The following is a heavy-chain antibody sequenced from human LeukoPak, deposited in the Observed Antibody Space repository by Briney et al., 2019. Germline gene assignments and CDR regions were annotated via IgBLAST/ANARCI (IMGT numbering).Heavy chain of an antibody. Sequence: PGGSLRLSCAASGFTFSSYGMHWVRQAPGKGLEWVAFIRYDGSNKYYADSVKGRFTISRDNSKNTLYLQMNSLRAEDTAVDYCAKDPQKWESYFDYWGQGTLVTVSS. CDR3: AKDPQKWESYFDY. J-gene: IGHJ4*02. V-gene: IGHV3-30*02. D-gene: IGHD1-26*01. CDR2: IRYDGSNK. CDR1: GFTFSSYG.